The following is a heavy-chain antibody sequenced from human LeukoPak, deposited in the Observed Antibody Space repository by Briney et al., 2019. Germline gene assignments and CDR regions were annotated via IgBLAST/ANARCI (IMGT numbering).Heavy chain of an antibody. Sequence: SETLSLTCAVYGGSFSGYYGSWIRQPPGKGLEWIGEINHSGSTNYNPSLKSRVTISVDTSKNQFSLKLSSVTAADTAVYYCAREYCSGGSCYPDYWGQGTLVTVSS. J-gene: IGHJ4*02. CDR2: INHSGST. CDR1: GGSFSGYY. D-gene: IGHD2-15*01. CDR3: AREYCSGGSCYPDY. V-gene: IGHV4-34*01.